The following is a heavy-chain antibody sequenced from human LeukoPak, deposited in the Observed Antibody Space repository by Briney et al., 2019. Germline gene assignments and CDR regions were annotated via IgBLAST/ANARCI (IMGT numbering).Heavy chain of an antibody. CDR2: IKEDGSET. CDR3: AKGIRYFEY. J-gene: IGHJ4*02. D-gene: IGHD3-10*01. V-gene: IGHV3-7*03. Sequence: GGSLRLSCAASGFIFSNYWMSWVRQAPGKGLEWVANIKEDGSETYYVDSVKGRFTTSRDNSKNTLYLQMNSLRAEDTAVYYCAKGIRYFEYWGQGTLVTVSS. CDR1: GFIFSNYW.